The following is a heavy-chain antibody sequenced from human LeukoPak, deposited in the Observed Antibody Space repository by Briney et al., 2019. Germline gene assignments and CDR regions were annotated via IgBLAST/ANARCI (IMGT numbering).Heavy chain of an antibody. CDR1: GFSFSSYS. J-gene: IGHJ5*02. CDR3: ARDPSAVPTAVNWFDP. Sequence: GGSLRLSCVASGFSFSSYSMNWVRQAPGKGLEWVSSISCTSTYIYYTDSVKGRFTIFRDNAKNSLYLQMDSLRAEDTAVYYCARDPSAVPTAVNWFDPWGQGTLVTVSS. D-gene: IGHD2-2*01. CDR2: ISCTSTYI. V-gene: IGHV3-21*06.